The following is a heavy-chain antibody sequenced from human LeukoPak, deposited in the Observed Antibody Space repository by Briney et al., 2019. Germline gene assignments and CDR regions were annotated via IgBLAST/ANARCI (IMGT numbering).Heavy chain of an antibody. Sequence: HTGGSLRLSCAASAFTFSSSVLSWVRQAPGKGMEWLLVISGGGGTRYYADSVKGRFTISRDNSKNTLYLQMNSLRADDTAIYYCAKGGLSDRRFEYWGQGALVTVSS. V-gene: IGHV3-23*01. CDR3: AKGGLSDRRFEY. CDR2: ISGGGGTR. CDR1: AFTFSSSV. D-gene: IGHD3-16*02. J-gene: IGHJ4*02.